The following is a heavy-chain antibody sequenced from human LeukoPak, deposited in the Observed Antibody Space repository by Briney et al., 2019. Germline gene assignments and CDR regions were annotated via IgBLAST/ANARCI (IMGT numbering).Heavy chain of an antibody. V-gene: IGHV3-64*01. CDR1: GFTFSSYA. CDR2: ISSNGGST. CDR3: ASGVGCTSCYKPVDYYYYGMDV. J-gene: IGHJ6*02. Sequence: GGSPRLSCAASGFTFSSYAMHWVRQAPGKGLEYVSAISSNGGSTYYANSVKGRFTISRDNSKNTLYLQMGSLRAEDMAVYYCASGVGCTSCYKPVDYYYYGMDVWGQGTTVTVSS. D-gene: IGHD2-2*02.